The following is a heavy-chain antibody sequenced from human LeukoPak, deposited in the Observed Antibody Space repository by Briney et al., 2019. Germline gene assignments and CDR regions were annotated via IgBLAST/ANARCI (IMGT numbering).Heavy chain of an antibody. D-gene: IGHD2-2*01. CDR2: IHTTGGT. Sequence: SETLSLTCTVSGGSISNYYWSWIRQPAGKGLEWIGRIHTTGGTRYNPSLKSRITMSLDASKNQFTLKLSSVTAADTGVYYCARYLALGYCPSSGCSSPLFDYWGQGTLVTVSS. CDR3: ARYLALGYCPSSGCSSPLFDY. J-gene: IGHJ4*02. CDR1: GGSISNYY. V-gene: IGHV4-4*07.